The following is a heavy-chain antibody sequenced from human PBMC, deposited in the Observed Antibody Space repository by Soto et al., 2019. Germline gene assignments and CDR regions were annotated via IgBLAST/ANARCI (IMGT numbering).Heavy chain of an antibody. CDR3: ARNEWGTGEVDL. V-gene: IGHV1-8*01. CDR2: MTPNTGNT. D-gene: IGHD7-27*01. Sequence: QVQLVQSGAEAKKPGASVKVSCKASGYTFTSFDINWVRQATGQGLEWMGWMTPNTGNTGYAQKFQGRITMTRDTSTTTAYMELNSLTYDDSVVYYCARNEWGTGEVDLWGHGTLVTVSS. CDR1: GYTFTSFD. J-gene: IGHJ4*01.